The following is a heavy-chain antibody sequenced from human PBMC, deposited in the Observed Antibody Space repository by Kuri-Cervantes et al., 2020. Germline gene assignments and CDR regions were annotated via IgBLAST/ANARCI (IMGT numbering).Heavy chain of an antibody. V-gene: IGHV1-2*04. CDR1: GYTFTGYY. CDR3: ARSPDCSGGSCYSDYYYYYYMDV. D-gene: IGHD2-15*01. Sequence: ASVKVSCKASGYTFTGYYMHWVRQAPGQGLEWMGWINPNSGGTNYAQKFQGWVTMTRDTSISTAYMELSSLRSEDTAVYYCARSPDCSGGSCYSDYYYYYYMDVWGKGTTVTVSS. J-gene: IGHJ6*03. CDR2: INPNSGGT.